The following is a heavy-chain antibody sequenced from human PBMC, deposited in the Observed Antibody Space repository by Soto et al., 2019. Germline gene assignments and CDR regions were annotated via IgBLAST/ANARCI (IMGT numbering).Heavy chain of an antibody. J-gene: IGHJ3*02. CDR3: ARSPFAGSDAFDI. CDR2: ITPFKSDT. V-gene: IGHV1-45*02. Sequence: SVKVSCKASGYTFTFRYLHWVRQAPGQALEWMGWITPFKSDTNYAQRFQDRVTITRDRSVSTAYMELSNLRSDDTAMYYCARSPFAGSDAFDIWGQGTMVTVSS. D-gene: IGHD1-1*01. CDR1: GYTFTFRY.